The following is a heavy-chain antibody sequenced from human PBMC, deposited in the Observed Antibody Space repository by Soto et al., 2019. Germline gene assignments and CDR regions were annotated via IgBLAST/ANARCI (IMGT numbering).Heavy chain of an antibody. J-gene: IGHJ6*02. CDR1: GGTFSSYA. CDR2: IIPIFGTA. CDR3: ARECNCYGPLSSLYYGMDV. D-gene: IGHD3-10*01. Sequence: GASVKVSCKASGGTFSSYAISWVRQAPGQGLEWMGGIIPIFGTANYAQKFQGRVTITTDESTSTAYMELSSLRSEDTAVYYCARECNCYGPLSSLYYGMDVWGQGTTVTVSS. V-gene: IGHV1-69*05.